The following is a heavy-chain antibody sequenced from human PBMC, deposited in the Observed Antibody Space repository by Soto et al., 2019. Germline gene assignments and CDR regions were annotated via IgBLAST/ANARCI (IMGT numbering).Heavy chain of an antibody. CDR2: IYYSGST. CDR3: ATDSSSWYGPRDSWFDP. J-gene: IGHJ5*02. Sequence: SETLSLTCTVSGGSISSSSYYWGWIRQPPGKGLEWIGSIYYSGSTYYNPSLKSRVTISVDTSKNQFSLKLSSVTAADTAVYYCATDSSSWYGPRDSWFDPWGQGTLVTVS. V-gene: IGHV4-39*01. D-gene: IGHD6-13*01. CDR1: GGSISSSSYY.